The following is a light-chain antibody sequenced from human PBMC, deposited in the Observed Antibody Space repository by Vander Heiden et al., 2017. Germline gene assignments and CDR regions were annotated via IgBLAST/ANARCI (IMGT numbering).Light chain of an antibody. V-gene: IGKV3-20*01. Sequence: EMVLTQSPGTLSLSPGERPTLSCRASQSVSANYLAWYQQKPGQAPRLLIYEASSRASGIPDRFSGSGSGTDFTLTITRLEPEDFAVYSCQQYGSTPSTFGQGTKLEIK. CDR1: QSVSANY. CDR2: EAS. J-gene: IGKJ2*01. CDR3: QQYGSTPST.